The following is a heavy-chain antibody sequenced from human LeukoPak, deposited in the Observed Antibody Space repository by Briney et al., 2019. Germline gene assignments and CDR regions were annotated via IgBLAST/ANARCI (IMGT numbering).Heavy chain of an antibody. J-gene: IGHJ4*01. CDR2: IWFDGSST. D-gene: IGHD2-21*02. V-gene: IGHV3-33*01. Sequence: GGSLRLSCAASGFTFSRFGMHWVRQAPGKGLEWEAVIWFDGSSTYYADSVKGRFTISRANSKNMLYLQMNSLRVEDTGVYFCARDSAPYCGGDCYFDYWGHGTLVTVSS. CDR1: GFTFSRFG. CDR3: ARDSAPYCGGDCYFDY.